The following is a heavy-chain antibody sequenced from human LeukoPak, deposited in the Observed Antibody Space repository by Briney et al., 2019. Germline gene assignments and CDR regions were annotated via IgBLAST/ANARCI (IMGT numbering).Heavy chain of an antibody. V-gene: IGHV3-30*18. D-gene: IGHD3-22*01. CDR1: GFTFSSYG. CDR2: ISYDGSNK. Sequence: GGSLRLSCAASGFTFSSYGMHWVRQAPGKGLEWVAVISYDGSNKYYADSVKGRFTISRDNSKNTLYLQMNSLRAEDTAVYYCAKDASFGRSGYYQFDYWGQGTLVTVSS. J-gene: IGHJ4*02. CDR3: AKDASFGRSGYYQFDY.